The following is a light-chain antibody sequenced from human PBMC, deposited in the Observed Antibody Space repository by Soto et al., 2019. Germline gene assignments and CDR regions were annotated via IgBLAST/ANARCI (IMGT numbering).Light chain of an antibody. CDR2: LNSDRSH. Sequence: QSVLTQSPSASASLGASVKLTCTLSSGHSSYAIAWHQQQPEKGPRYLMKLNSDRSHSKGDGIPDRFSGSSSGAERYLTISSLQSEDEADYYCQTWGTGILVFGGGTKLTVL. CDR3: QTWGTGILV. V-gene: IGLV4-69*01. CDR1: SGHSSYA. J-gene: IGLJ2*01.